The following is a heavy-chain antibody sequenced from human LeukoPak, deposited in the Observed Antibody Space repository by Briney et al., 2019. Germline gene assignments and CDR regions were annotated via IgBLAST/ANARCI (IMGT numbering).Heavy chain of an antibody. V-gene: IGHV3-21*01. CDR3: ARDRSAMGWGFDI. CDR2: ISSNSSYI. Sequence: GGSLRLSCAASGFTFSSYSFNWVRQTPGKGLEWVSSISSNSSYIYSADSVKGRFTISRDNAKNSLYLQMISLTAEDTAVYYCARDRSAMGWGFDIWGQGTGVTVSS. D-gene: IGHD3-16*01. J-gene: IGHJ3*02. CDR1: GFTFSSYS.